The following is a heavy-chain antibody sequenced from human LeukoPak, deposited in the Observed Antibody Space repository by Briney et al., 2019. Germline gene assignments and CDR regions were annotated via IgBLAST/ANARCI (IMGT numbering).Heavy chain of an antibody. CDR1: GYTFTGYY. V-gene: IGHV1-2*06. CDR3: ARDLLSRSGIAAAGYNWFDP. Sequence: GASVKVSSKASGYTFTGYYMHWVRQAPGQGLEWMGRINPNSGGTNYAQKFQGRVTMTRDTSISTAYMELSRLRSDDTAVYYCARDLLSRSGIAAAGYNWFDPWGQGTLVTVSS. CDR2: INPNSGGT. D-gene: IGHD6-13*01. J-gene: IGHJ5*02.